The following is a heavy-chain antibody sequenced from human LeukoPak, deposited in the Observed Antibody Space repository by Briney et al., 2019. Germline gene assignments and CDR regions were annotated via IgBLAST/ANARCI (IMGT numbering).Heavy chain of an antibody. Sequence: GGSLRLSCAASGFYVNTCEMHWVRQAPGKGLEWVSYINGGASTLNYADSEWGRFTISRDDAQNSVHLQMNSLRDEDTAVYYCVRGRLLRSTKYFDYWGQGALVTVSS. D-gene: IGHD2-15*01. CDR2: INGGASTL. CDR3: VRGRLLRSTKYFDY. CDR1: GFYVNTCE. J-gene: IGHJ4*02. V-gene: IGHV3-48*03.